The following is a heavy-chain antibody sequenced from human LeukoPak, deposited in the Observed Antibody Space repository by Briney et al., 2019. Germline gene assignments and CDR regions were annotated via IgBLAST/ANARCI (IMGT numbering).Heavy chain of an antibody. D-gene: IGHD6-13*01. CDR2: ISAYNGNT. V-gene: IGHV1-18*01. J-gene: IGHJ4*02. Sequence: ASVKVSCKASGYTFTSYGISWVRQAPGQGLEWMGWISAYNGNTNYAQKLQGRVTMTTDTSTSTAYMELRSLRSDDTAVYYCARDTFGEIAAAVTDYWGQGTLVTVSS. CDR1: GYTFTSYG. CDR3: ARDTFGEIAAAVTDY.